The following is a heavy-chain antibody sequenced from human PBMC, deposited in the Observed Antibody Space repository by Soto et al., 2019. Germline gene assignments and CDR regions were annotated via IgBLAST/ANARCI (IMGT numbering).Heavy chain of an antibody. CDR1: GFTFDDYA. J-gene: IGHJ6*03. Sequence: EVHLVESGGGVLRPGGSLRLSCAASGFTFDDYAMSWVRQAPGKGLEWVSGINWRGSATGYADSVRGRFTISRDNAKKSLYLELSSLRAEDTALFHCVRGGGPNSAMDYSYYYPFDPGGKGTTVTVPS. V-gene: IGHV3-20*01. CDR2: INWRGSAT. D-gene: IGHD5-18*01. CDR3: VRGGGPNSAMDYSYYYPFDP.